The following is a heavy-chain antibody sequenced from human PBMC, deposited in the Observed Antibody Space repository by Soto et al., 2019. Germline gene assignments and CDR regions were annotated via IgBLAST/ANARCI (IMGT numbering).Heavy chain of an antibody. CDR3: ARPNDNGDYDWYFDL. V-gene: IGHV3-15*01. J-gene: IGHJ2*01. CDR2: IRNKVNNYAT. D-gene: IGHD4-17*01. CDR1: GFTISDAW. Sequence: EVQLVESGGGLVKPGGSLRLSCAASGFTISDAWMSWVRQAPGKGLEWVARIRNKVNNYATIYAASVKGRFSISRDDSKSTAYLHLNSLKTEDTAVYYCARPNDNGDYDWYFDLWGRGTPVTVSS.